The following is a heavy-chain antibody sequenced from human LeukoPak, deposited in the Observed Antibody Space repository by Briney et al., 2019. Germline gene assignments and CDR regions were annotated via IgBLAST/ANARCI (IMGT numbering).Heavy chain of an antibody. D-gene: IGHD3-3*01. CDR2: ISAYNGNT. CDR1: GGTFSSYA. Sequence: ASVKVSCKASGGTFSSYAISWVRQAPGQGLEWMGWISAYNGNTNYAQKLQGRVTMTTDTSTSTAYMELRSLKSDDTAVYYCARDLPIVVMITKYYGMDVWGQGTTVTVSS. J-gene: IGHJ6*02. V-gene: IGHV1-18*01. CDR3: ARDLPIVVMITKYYGMDV.